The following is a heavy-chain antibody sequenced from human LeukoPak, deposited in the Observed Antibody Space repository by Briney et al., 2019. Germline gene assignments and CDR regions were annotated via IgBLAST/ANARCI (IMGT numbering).Heavy chain of an antibody. Sequence: GGSLRLSCAASGFTFSSFGMNWVRQAPGRGLEWVSSISKSSSTMYYADSVRGRFTISRDNAKNSLFLQMNSLRDEDTAVYYCARDTFSSSWISNHYYGMDVWGQGTTVTVSS. D-gene: IGHD6-13*01. J-gene: IGHJ6*02. CDR2: ISKSSSTM. CDR1: GFTFSSFG. CDR3: ARDTFSSSWISNHYYGMDV. V-gene: IGHV3-48*02.